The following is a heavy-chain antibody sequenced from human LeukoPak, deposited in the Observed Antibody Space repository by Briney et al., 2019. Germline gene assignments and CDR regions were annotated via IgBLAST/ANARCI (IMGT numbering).Heavy chain of an antibody. V-gene: IGHV3-30*04. CDR3: ARGRRTLIVGATRNAFDV. CDR2: ISSDGSNK. D-gene: IGHD1-26*01. CDR1: GFTFSSYA. J-gene: IGHJ3*01. Sequence: GGTLRLSCAASGFTFSSYAMHWVRQAPGKGLEWVAFISSDGSNKYYADSVKGRFSISRDNSKNTLYLQMNSLRPEDTAVYYCARGRRTLIVGATRNAFDVWGQGTIVTVSS.